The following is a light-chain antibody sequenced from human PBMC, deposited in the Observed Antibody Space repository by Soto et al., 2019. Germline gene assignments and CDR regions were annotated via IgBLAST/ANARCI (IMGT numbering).Light chain of an antibody. CDR1: SSDVSGYNY. J-gene: IGLJ1*01. CDR2: EVD. V-gene: IGLV2-8*01. Sequence: QSALTQPPSASGSPGQSVTISCTGTSSDVSGYNYVSWHQHHPGTLHKVMIYEVDKRPAGVPDRFSGSKSGNTASLTISGLQAEDEADYYCASSAGYFYGFGTGTKVTVL. CDR3: ASSAGYFYG.